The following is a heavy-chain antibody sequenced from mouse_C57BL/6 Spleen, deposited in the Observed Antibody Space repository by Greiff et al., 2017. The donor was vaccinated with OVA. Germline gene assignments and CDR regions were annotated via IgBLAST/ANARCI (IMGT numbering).Heavy chain of an antibody. CDR1: GYAFSSYW. Sequence: QVQLQQSGAELVKPGASVKISCKASGYAFSSYWMNWVKQRPGKGLEWIGQIYPGDGDTNYNGKFKGKATLTPDKSSSTAYMQLSSLTSEDSAVYFCARGGIIYYGNYDYWGQGTTLTVSS. J-gene: IGHJ2*01. V-gene: IGHV1-80*01. D-gene: IGHD2-1*01. CDR3: ARGGIIYYGNYDY. CDR2: IYPGDGDT.